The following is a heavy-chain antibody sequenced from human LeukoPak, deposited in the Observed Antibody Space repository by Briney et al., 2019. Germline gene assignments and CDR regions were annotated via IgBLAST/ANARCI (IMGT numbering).Heavy chain of an antibody. J-gene: IGHJ4*02. CDR3: ARDRRITMVRGVSGARRNDY. Sequence: SEALSLTCAVYGGSFSGYYWSWIRQPPGKGLEWIGEIHHRGSTNYNPSLKSRVTISVDTSKNQFSLKLSSVTAADTAVYYCARDRRITMVRGVSGARRNDYWGQGTLVTVSS. CDR1: GGSFSGYY. D-gene: IGHD3-10*01. CDR2: IHHRGST. V-gene: IGHV4-34*01.